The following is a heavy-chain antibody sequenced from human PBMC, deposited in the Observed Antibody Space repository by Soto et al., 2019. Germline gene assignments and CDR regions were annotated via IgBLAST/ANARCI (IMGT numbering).Heavy chain of an antibody. CDR2: IIPIFGTA. D-gene: IGHD3-22*01. Sequence: QVQLVQSGAEVKKPGSSVKVSCKASGGTFSSYAISWVRQAPGQGLEWMGGIIPIFGTANYAQKFQGRVTITADKSTSTAYMELSSLRSEDTAVYYCARDYPDHYDSSGYYSGGWFDPWAREPWSPSPQ. CDR1: GGTFSSYA. V-gene: IGHV1-69*06. CDR3: ARDYPDHYDSSGYYSGGWFDP. J-gene: IGHJ5*02.